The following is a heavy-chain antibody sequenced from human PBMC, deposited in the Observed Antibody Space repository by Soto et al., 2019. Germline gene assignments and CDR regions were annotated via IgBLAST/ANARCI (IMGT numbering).Heavy chain of an antibody. D-gene: IGHD3-16*01. CDR2: ISASGGNI. J-gene: IGHJ2*01. CDR3: AKVAGGLGYFDL. V-gene: IGHV3-23*01. Sequence: PGGSLRLSCVASGFIFSDYSITWVRQAPGKGLQWVATISASGGNIEYADSLKGRFTISRDNSKNSVYLQLSGLTADDTAVHYCAKVAGGLGYFDLFGRGTLVTVSS. CDR1: GFIFSDYS.